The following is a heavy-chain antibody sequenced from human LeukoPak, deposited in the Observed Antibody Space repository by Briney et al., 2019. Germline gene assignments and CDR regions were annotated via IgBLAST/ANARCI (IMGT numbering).Heavy chain of an antibody. CDR1: GFTFSTYA. D-gene: IGHD2-15*01. J-gene: IGHJ4*02. CDR2: ITGSGGAT. Sequence: PGGSLRLSCAASGFTFSTYAMNWVRQAPGKGLEWVSIITGSGGATYYPDSVKGRFTISRDNSKNTLYLQMNSVRADDTAVYYCAKGTLGSCSGSTCYPLDYWGLGTLVTVPS. V-gene: IGHV3-23*01. CDR3: AKGTLGSCSGSTCYPLDY.